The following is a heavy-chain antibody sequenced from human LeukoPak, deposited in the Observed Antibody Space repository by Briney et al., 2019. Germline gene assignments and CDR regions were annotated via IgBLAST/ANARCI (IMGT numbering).Heavy chain of an antibody. Sequence: GGSLRLSCAASGFTFSRYSMNWVRQAPGKGLEWVSAITGRGRSTYYADSVKGRFTISRDSAKNSVYLQMNSLRAEDTAVYYCARDRRAGWFDPWGQGTLVTVSS. V-gene: IGHV3-21*01. J-gene: IGHJ5*02. D-gene: IGHD6-13*01. CDR3: ARDRRAGWFDP. CDR2: ITGRGRST. CDR1: GFTFSRYS.